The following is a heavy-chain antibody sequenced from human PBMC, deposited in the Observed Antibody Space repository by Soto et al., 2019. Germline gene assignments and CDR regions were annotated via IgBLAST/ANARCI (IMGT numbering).Heavy chain of an antibody. V-gene: IGHV3-74*01. J-gene: IGHJ4*01. CDR2: INNDAIII. Sequence: PGGSLRLSCAASGFTFSHHWMHWVRQVPGKGLLWVSRINNDAIIIDNADSVKGRFTISRDNAKDMLYLQMNSLRVEDTGVYYCARTGRDGYSIDFWGQGTLVTVSS. CDR1: GFTFSHHW. D-gene: IGHD6-13*01. CDR3: ARTGRDGYSIDF.